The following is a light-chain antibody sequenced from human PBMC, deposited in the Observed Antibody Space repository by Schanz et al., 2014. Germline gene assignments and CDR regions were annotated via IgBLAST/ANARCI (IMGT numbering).Light chain of an antibody. Sequence: QSALTQPASVSGSPGQSITLSCTGTSSDVGGYNYVSWYQHHPGKAPKLMIYDVNNRPSGVSNRFSGSKSGNTASLTISGLQAEDEADYYCSSYTSSSSWVFGGGIKLTVL. CDR1: SSDVGGYNY. CDR3: SSYTSSSSWV. J-gene: IGLJ2*01. CDR2: DVN. V-gene: IGLV2-14*03.